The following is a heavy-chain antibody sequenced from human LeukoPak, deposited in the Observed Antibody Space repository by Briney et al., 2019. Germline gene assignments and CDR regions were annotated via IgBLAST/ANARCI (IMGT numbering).Heavy chain of an antibody. J-gene: IGHJ4*02. D-gene: IGHD4-17*01. Sequence: PGGSLRLSCAASGFTFNNFAMSWVRQAPGKGLDWVSGLSGSGSSTFYADSVKGRFTTSRDNSNGTLYLQMNSLRAEDTAVYYCARALRSGDYWGQGTLVTVSS. CDR1: GFTFNNFA. V-gene: IGHV3-23*01. CDR2: LSGSGSST. CDR3: ARALRSGDY.